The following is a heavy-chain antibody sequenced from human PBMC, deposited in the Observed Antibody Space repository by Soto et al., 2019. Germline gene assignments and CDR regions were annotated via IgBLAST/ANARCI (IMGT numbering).Heavy chain of an antibody. CDR1: GFTVGTNY. CDR3: ARGDYYDTSGPFSDAFDI. V-gene: IGHV3-66*01. CDR2: IYAGGSR. Sequence: GSLRLSCAASGFTVGTNYMSWIRQAPGKGLEWVAVIYAGGSRYYADSVEGRFSISRDISKNTQYLQMNSLRAEDTAMYYCARGDYYDTSGPFSDAFDIWGQGTMVTVSS. J-gene: IGHJ3*02. D-gene: IGHD3-22*01.